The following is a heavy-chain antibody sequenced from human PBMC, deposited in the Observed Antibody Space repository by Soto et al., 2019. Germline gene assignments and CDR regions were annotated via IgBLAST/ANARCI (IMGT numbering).Heavy chain of an antibody. Sequence: SVKVSCKASGGTFSSYAISWVRQAPGQGLEWMGGIIPIFGTANYAQKFQGRVTITADESTSTAYMELSSLRSEDTAVYYCARDDSSGYYYDYYYYYGMDVWGQGTTVTAP. CDR1: GGTFSSYA. CDR2: IIPIFGTA. D-gene: IGHD3-22*01. CDR3: ARDDSSGYYYDYYYYYGMDV. V-gene: IGHV1-69*13. J-gene: IGHJ6*02.